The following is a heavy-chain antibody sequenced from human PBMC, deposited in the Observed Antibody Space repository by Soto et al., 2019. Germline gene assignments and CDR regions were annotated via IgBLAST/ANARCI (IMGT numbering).Heavy chain of an antibody. CDR2: IIPIFGTA. CDR3: ARQITSLNPFDY. Sequence: QVQLVQSGAEVKKPGSSVKVSCKASGGTFSTYVISWVRQAPGQGLEWLGGIIPIFGTANYAQKFQGRLTISADEAASTAYMELSSLRSEGTAVYYCARQITSLNPFDYWGQGTLITVSS. CDR1: GGTFSTYV. J-gene: IGHJ4*02. V-gene: IGHV1-69*12. D-gene: IGHD3-3*01.